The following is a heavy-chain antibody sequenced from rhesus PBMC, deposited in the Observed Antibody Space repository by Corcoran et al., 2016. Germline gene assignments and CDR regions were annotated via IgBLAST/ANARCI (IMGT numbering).Heavy chain of an antibody. CDR2: ILGDGGGT. D-gene: IGHD3-16*01. V-gene: IGHV4-173*01. CDR3: ARGPLITFDY. J-gene: IGHJ4*01. CDR1: GGSISSNW. Sequence: QLQLQESGPGLVKPSETLSLTCAVYGGSISSNWRSWIRQPPGKGLGWIGRILGDGGGTGSNPPLKARVTISTDTSKNQFSLKLSAVTAADTAVYYCARGPLITFDYWGQGVLVTVSS.